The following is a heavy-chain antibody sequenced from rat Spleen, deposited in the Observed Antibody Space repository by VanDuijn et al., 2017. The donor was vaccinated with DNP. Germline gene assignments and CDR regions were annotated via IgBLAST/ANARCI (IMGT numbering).Heavy chain of an antibody. CDR2: INYDGGSA. CDR3: TTGDWEDYFDY. Sequence: EVQLVESGGGLVQPGRSLKLSCAASGFTFSDYYMAWVRQAPTEGLECVAYINYDGGSAYYGDSVKGRFTISRDNARSTLYLQMDSLRSEDTATYYCTTGDWEDYFDYWGQGVMVTVSS. J-gene: IGHJ2*01. D-gene: IGHD5-1*01. V-gene: IGHV5-20*01. CDR1: GFTFSDYY.